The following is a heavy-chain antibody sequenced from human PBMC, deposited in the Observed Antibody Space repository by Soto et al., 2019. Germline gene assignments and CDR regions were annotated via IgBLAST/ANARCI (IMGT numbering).Heavy chain of an antibody. J-gene: IGHJ4*02. CDR2: ISYSGTT. V-gene: IGHV4-30-4*08. CDR3: ATMGTPVTGLYYFDY. CDR1: GGYIGSSSDH. D-gene: IGHD4-17*01. Sequence: PSETLCLTCTVSGGYIGSSSDHWGCIRKPPGKGLEWIGFISYSGTTHYSASLRSRVSISVDTSKNQFSLDLSSVTAADTAVYYCATMGTPVTGLYYFDYWGQGTLVTVSS.